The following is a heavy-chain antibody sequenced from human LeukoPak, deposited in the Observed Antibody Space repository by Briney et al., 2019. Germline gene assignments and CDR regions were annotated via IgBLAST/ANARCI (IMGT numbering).Heavy chain of an antibody. V-gene: IGHV3-30*02. CDR3: ARGVVVVDYYYYYMDV. CDR1: GFTFSSYG. CDR2: IRYDGSNK. J-gene: IGHJ6*03. D-gene: IGHD2-15*01. Sequence: PGGSLRLSCAASGFTFSSYGMHWVRQAPGKGLEWVAFIRYDGSNKYYADSVKGRFTISRDNSKNSLYLQMNSLRAEDTAVYYCARGVVVVDYYYYYMDVWGKGTTVTVSS.